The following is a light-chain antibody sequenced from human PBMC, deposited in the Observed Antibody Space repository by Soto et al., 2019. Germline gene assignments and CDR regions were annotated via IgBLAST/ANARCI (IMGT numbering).Light chain of an antibody. Sequence: VITQSPATLSVSPGERATLSCRASQSVSSNLAWYQQKPGQAPRLLIYGASTRATGIPARFSGSGSGTEFILTISSLQSEDFAVYYCQQYNNWPPLTFGGGTKVDIK. CDR3: QQYNNWPPLT. J-gene: IGKJ4*01. V-gene: IGKV3-15*01. CDR1: QSVSSN. CDR2: GAS.